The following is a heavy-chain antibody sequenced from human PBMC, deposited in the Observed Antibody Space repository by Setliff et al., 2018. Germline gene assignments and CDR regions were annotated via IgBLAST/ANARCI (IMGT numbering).Heavy chain of an antibody. J-gene: IGHJ3*02. Sequence: SETLSLTCTVSGDSITSGSDYWNWIRQPAGKGLEWIGRIYTTGNTNYNPSLKSRVTISVDTSKKQFSLMLTSVTAADTAVYYCARGRMRGSCSGPSCTYDPFDIWGQGTPVTVSS. V-gene: IGHV4-61*02. CDR2: IYTTGNT. D-gene: IGHD2-2*01. CDR3: ARGRMRGSCSGPSCTYDPFDI. CDR1: GDSITSGSDY.